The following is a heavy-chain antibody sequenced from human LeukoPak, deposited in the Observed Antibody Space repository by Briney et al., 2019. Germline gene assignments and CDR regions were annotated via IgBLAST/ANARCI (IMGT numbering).Heavy chain of an antibody. CDR2: IYYSGST. CDR1: GGSISSYY. V-gene: IGHV4-59*01. Sequence: SETLSLTCTVSGGSISSYYWSWIRQPPGKGLEWIGYIYYSGSTNYNPSLKSRVTISVNTSKNQFSLKLSSVTAADTAVYYCARSSSWYYFDYWGQGTLVTVSS. CDR3: ARSSSWYYFDY. D-gene: IGHD6-13*01. J-gene: IGHJ4*02.